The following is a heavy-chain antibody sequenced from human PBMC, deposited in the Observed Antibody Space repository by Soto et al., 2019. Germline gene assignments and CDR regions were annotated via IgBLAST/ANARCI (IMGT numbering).Heavy chain of an antibody. J-gene: IGHJ3*02. CDR1: GFTFDHYA. Sequence: EGQLVESGGGLVQPGRSLRLSCVASGFTFDHYAMHWVRQAPGKGLEWVAGITWNSGSKDYGNSVKGRFSISRDNAQNSLHLQMNSLGPEDTAFYYCARDSEQVRPVAILGASFDISGQGTLVTVSS. CDR3: ARDSEQVRPVAILGASFDI. CDR2: ITWNSGSK. D-gene: IGHD2-2*01. V-gene: IGHV3-9*01.